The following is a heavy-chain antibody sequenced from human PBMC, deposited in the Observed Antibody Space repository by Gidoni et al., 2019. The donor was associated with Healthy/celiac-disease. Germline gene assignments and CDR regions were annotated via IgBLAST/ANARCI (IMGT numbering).Heavy chain of an antibody. CDR1: GFTFSSYA. Sequence: QVQLVESGGGVVQPGRSLRLSCAASGFTFSSYAMHWVRQAPGKGLEWVAVISYDGSNKYYADSVKGRFTISRDNSKSTLYLQMNSLRAEDTAVYYCARDKGIDYGDYVEYFDYWGQGTLVTVSS. CDR3: ARDKGIDYGDYVEYFDY. D-gene: IGHD4-17*01. CDR2: ISYDGSNK. J-gene: IGHJ4*02. V-gene: IGHV3-30*04.